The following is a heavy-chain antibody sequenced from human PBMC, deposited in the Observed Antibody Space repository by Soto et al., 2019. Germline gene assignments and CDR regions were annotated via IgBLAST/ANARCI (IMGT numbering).Heavy chain of an antibody. D-gene: IGHD1-26*01. CDR2: IIPILGTI. CDR3: ARGMEWEQPSNHYHFDY. CDR1: ERTFLISA. V-gene: IGHV1-69*06. Sequence: QVQLVQSGAEVKTPGSSVRVSCKTAERTFLISAIAWVRQAPGQGLEWMGGIIPILGTIHIAQNFQGRVNFTADRSTSTAYMDLSSLRSEDTATYLCARGMEWEQPSNHYHFDYWGQGSQVIVSS. J-gene: IGHJ4*02.